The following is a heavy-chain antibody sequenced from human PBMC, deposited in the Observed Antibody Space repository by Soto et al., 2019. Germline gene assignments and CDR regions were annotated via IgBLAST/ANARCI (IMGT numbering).Heavy chain of an antibody. Sequence: QVQLVQSGAEVREPGSSVKVSCKASGGTFSSYTFAWVRQAPGQGLEWMGGIIPICNTPLYAQKFKGRVTISADEFKATVYVELNSLTSEDTAVYYCARPSGQLGQYSALPANWGQGTLGTVSS. CDR3: ARPSGQLGQYSALPAN. J-gene: IGHJ4*02. CDR2: IIPICNTP. V-gene: IGHV1-69*01. D-gene: IGHD5-12*01. CDR1: GGTFSSYT.